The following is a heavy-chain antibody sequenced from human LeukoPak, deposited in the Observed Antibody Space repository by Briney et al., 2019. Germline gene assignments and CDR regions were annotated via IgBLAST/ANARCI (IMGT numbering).Heavy chain of an antibody. D-gene: IGHD5-12*01. J-gene: IGHJ3*02. V-gene: IGHV3-21*01. CDR1: GFTFSSYS. Sequence: GGSLRLSCAASGFTFSSYSTNWVRQAPGKGLEWVSSISSSSSYIYYADSVKGRFTISRDNAKNSLYLQMNSLRAEDTAVYYCASPNRVATIIGAFDIWGQGTMVTVSS. CDR2: ISSSSSYI. CDR3: ASPNRVATIIGAFDI.